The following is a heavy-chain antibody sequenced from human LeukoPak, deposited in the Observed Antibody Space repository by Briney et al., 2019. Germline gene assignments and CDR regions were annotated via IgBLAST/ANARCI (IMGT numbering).Heavy chain of an antibody. CDR1: GFTFSNSW. J-gene: IGHJ6*03. CDR2: VQHIGGET. CDR3: ARDGVRAVTFNHYYFLDV. Sequence: GGSLRLSCAGSGFTFSNSWMGWVRQAPGKGLEWVANVQHIGGETYYVDSVKGRFTISRDNAKNSVFLQMNSLRAEDTALYYCARDGVRAVTFNHYYFLDVWGKGTTVTVSS. V-gene: IGHV3-7*01. D-gene: IGHD3-10*01.